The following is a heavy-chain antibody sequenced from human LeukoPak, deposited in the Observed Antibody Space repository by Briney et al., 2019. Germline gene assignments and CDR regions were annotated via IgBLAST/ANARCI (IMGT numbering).Heavy chain of an antibody. J-gene: IGHJ4*02. V-gene: IGHV3-66*01. CDR3: ARNGSPYCSSTSCYAH. CDR2: IYSGGST. Sequence: PGGSLRLSCAASGFTFSSYAMSWVRQAPGKGLEWVSVIYSGGSTYYADSVKGRFTISRDNSKNTLYLQMNSLRAEDTAVYYCARNGSPYCSSTSCYAHWGQGTLVTVSS. D-gene: IGHD2-2*01. CDR1: GFTFSSYA.